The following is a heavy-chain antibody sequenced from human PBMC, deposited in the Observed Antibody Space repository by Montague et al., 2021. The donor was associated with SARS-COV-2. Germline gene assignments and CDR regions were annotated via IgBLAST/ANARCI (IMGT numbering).Heavy chain of an antibody. D-gene: IGHD1-1*01. CDR1: GGSISSYY. CDR3: ARARGTALFRRIYFGMDV. Sequence: SETLSLTCTVSGGSISSYYWSWIRQPPGKGLEWIGYIYYSGNTNYNPSLKSRVTISVDTSKNQFPLKLSSVTAADTAVYYCARARGTALFRRIYFGMDVWGQGTTVTVSS. J-gene: IGHJ6*02. V-gene: IGHV4-59*12. CDR2: IYYSGNT.